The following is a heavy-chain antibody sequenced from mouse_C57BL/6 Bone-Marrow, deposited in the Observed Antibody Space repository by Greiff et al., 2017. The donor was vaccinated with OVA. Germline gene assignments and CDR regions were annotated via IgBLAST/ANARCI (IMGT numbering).Heavy chain of an antibody. CDR2: ISDGGSYT. V-gene: IGHV5-4*01. J-gene: IGHJ4*01. Sequence: EVQLVESGGGLVKPGGSLKLSCAASGFTFSSYAMSWVRQTPEKRLEWVATISDGGSYTYYPDNVKGRFTISRDNAKNNLYLQMSHLKSEDTAMYYCAREPSLLRDHAMDYWGQGTSVTVSS. CDR3: AREPSLLRDHAMDY. CDR1: GFTFSSYA. D-gene: IGHD1-1*01.